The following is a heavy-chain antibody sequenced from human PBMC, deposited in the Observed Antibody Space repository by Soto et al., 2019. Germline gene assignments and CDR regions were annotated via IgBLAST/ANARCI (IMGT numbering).Heavy chain of an antibody. D-gene: IGHD3-22*01. Sequence: QVQLVQSGAEVRKPGSSVRVSCKASGGSFNRHTISWVRQAPGQGLEWMGGIIPIFGTANHAQKFQGRVTIIADDSTSTVYMELSSRRSDDTAIYYCARGWGYDSTDYYYAYWGQGTLVIVSS. CDR2: IIPIFGTA. V-gene: IGHV1-69*01. CDR1: GGSFNRHT. J-gene: IGHJ4*02. CDR3: ARGWGYDSTDYYYAY.